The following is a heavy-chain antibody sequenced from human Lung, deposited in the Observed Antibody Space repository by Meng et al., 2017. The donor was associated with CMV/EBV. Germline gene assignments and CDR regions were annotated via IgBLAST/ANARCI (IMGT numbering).Heavy chain of an antibody. J-gene: IGHJ1*01. CDR3: LRRSGGSV. Sequence: QVRLRELGPALVKPSETLSLTCAVSGDSITNHNWWAWVRQPPGKGLEWIGEIPHRGSSAYNPSLKSRVSMSIDKSKNQFSLKLTSVTAADTAVYHCLRRSGGSVWGQGTLVTVSS. CDR1: GDSITNHNW. D-gene: IGHD3-10*01. CDR2: IPHRGSS. V-gene: IGHV4-4*02.